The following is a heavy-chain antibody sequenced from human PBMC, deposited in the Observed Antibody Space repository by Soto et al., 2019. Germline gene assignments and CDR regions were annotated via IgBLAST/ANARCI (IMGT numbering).Heavy chain of an antibody. Sequence: QVQLVESGGGVVQPGTSLRLSCAASEFSFSNYAIHWVRQAPGKGLEWVSSISYDGNYKYYADSVKGRFTISRDNSKNTLYLQMNSLRTEDTAVYYWARGRVMGGIDLNLYVMDVWGQGTTVTVSS. J-gene: IGHJ6*02. V-gene: IGHV3-30-3*01. CDR1: EFSFSNYA. D-gene: IGHD5-12*01. CDR2: ISYDGNYK. CDR3: ARGRVMGGIDLNLYVMDV.